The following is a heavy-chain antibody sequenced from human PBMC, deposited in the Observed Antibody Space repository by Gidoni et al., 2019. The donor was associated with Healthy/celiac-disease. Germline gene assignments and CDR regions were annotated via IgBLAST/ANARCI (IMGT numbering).Heavy chain of an antibody. CDR2: IIPIFGTA. CDR3: ARDPGIVVVPAWTVFDP. V-gene: IGHV1-69*01. J-gene: IGHJ5*02. CDR1: GGTFSSYA. Sequence: QVQLVQSGAEVKKPGSSVKVSCKASGGTFSSYAISWVRQAPGQGLEWMGGIIPIFGTANYAQKFQGRVTITADESTSTAYMELSSLRSEDTAVYYCARDPGIVVVPAWTVFDPWGQGTLVTVSS. D-gene: IGHD2-2*01.